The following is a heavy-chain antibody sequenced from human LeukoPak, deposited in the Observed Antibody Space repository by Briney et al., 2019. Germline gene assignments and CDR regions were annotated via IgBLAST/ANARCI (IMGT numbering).Heavy chain of an antibody. D-gene: IGHD2-15*01. CDR2: ISAYNGNT. CDR3: ARGPPCMGGSCYSDY. CDR1: GYTFTSYG. Sequence: GASVKVSCKASGYTFTSYGISWVRQAPGQGLEWMGWISAYNGNTNYAQKLQGRVTMTTDTSTSTAYMELRGLRSDDTAVYYCARGPPCMGGSCYSDYWGQGTLVTVSS. J-gene: IGHJ4*02. V-gene: IGHV1-18*01.